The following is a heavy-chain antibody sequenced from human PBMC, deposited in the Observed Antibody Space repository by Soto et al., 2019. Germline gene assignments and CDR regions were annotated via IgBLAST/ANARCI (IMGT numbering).Heavy chain of an antibody. J-gene: IGHJ4*02. CDR2: IYFSGST. V-gene: IGHV4-30-4*01. CDR3: ARVKVVGGHYYFDY. CDR1: GGSVNSGDYY. Sequence: TLSLTCTVSGGSVNSGDYYWSWIRQSPGKGLEWIGYIYFSGSTYYNPSLKSRITISTDMSRNQFSLNLISVTAADTAVYFCARVKVVGGHYYFDYWGQGTLVTVS. D-gene: IGHD2-21*02.